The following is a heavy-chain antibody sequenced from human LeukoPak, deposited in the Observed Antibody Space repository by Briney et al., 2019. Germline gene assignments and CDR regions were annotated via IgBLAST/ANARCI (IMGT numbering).Heavy chain of an antibody. CDR2: IIPIFGTA. D-gene: IGHD4-17*01. CDR1: GGTFSSYA. CDR3: ASYGDYGPQGWYFDL. Sequence: ASVKVSCKASGGTFSSYAISWVRQAPGQGLEWMGGIIPIFGTANYAQKFQGRVTITADESTSTAYMELSSLRSEDTAVYYCASYGDYGPQGWYFDLWGRGTLVTVSS. V-gene: IGHV1-69*13. J-gene: IGHJ2*01.